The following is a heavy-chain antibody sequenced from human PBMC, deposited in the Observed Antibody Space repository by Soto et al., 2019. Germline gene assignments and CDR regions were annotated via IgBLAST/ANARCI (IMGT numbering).Heavy chain of an antibody. Sequence: PSETLSLTCNVSGGSISNYYWNWIRRPPGKGLEWIGYIYYRGSTKYNPSLKSRGTISADKSRNQISLKLTSVTAADTAVYYCAREVASPGAWYFDRWGRGTLVTVS. CDR1: GGSISNYY. D-gene: IGHD5-12*01. CDR2: IYYRGST. V-gene: IGHV4-59*01. CDR3: AREVASPGAWYFDR. J-gene: IGHJ2*01.